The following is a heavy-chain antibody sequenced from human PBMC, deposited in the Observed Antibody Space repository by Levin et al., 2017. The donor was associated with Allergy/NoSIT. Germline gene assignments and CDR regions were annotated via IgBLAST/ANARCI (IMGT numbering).Heavy chain of an antibody. CDR3: ARMMRHSSSGEGNWFDP. CDR2: IFSNDEK. J-gene: IGHJ5*02. D-gene: IGHD6-13*01. V-gene: IGHV2-26*01. CDR1: GFSLSNARMG. Sequence: SGPTLVKPTETLTLTCTVSGFSLSNARMGVSWIRQPPGKALEWLAHIFSNDEKSYSTSLKSRLTISKDTSKSQVVLTMTNMDPVDTATYYCARMMRHSSSGEGNWFDPWGQGTLVTVSS.